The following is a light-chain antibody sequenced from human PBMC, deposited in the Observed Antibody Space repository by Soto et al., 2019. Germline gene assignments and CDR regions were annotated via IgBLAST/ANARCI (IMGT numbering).Light chain of an antibody. J-gene: IGKJ5*01. CDR1: HSVSSNY. CDR2: GAS. CDR3: QKRSNFT. Sequence: EVVLTQSPGTLSLSPGERATLSCRASHSVSSNYLAWYQQKPGQTPRLLIYGASSRATGIPDRFSGSGSGTDFTLTISSLEPEDFAVYYCQKRSNFTFGQGTRLEIK. V-gene: IGKV3D-20*02.